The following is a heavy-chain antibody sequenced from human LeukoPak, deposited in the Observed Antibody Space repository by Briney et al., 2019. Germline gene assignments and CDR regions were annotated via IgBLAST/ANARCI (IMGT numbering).Heavy chain of an antibody. CDR3: ARASDPWLQLT. D-gene: IGHD5-24*01. CDR1: GFTFPNYW. J-gene: IGHJ5*02. CDR2: IKQDGSEK. Sequence: GGSLRLSCAASGFTFPNYWMTWVRQAPGKGLEWVGNIKQDGSEKRYADSVGGRFSISRDNAQTSLYLQMNSLRAEDTAVYYCARASDPWLQLTWGQGTLVTVSS. V-gene: IGHV3-7*05.